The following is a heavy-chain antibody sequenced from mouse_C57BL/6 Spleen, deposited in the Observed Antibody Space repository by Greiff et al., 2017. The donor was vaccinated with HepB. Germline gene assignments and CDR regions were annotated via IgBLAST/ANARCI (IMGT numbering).Heavy chain of an antibody. V-gene: IGHV1-61*01. Sequence: VQLQQPGAELVRPGSSVKLSCKASGYTFTSYWMDWVKLRPGQGLEWIGNIYPSDSETHYNQKFKDKATLTVDKSSSTAYMQLSSLTSEDSAVYYCARGGLGDYFDYWGQGTTLTVSS. J-gene: IGHJ2*01. CDR1: GYTFTSYW. CDR3: ARGGLGDYFDY. D-gene: IGHD4-1*01. CDR2: IYPSDSET.